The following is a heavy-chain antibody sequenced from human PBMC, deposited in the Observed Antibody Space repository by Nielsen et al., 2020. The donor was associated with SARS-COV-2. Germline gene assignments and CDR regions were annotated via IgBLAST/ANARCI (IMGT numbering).Heavy chain of an antibody. CDR2: VGTAGDT. V-gene: IGHV3-13*04. D-gene: IGHD5-18*01. J-gene: IGHJ6*02. CDR3: ARLPHGYNYGRYCYHGLDV. Sequence: GGSLRLSCAASGFTFSSYDLHWVRQAAGRGLEWVSGVGTAGDTYYADSVRGRFTISRENADSSLYLQMNSVRVGDTAVYYCARLPHGYNYGRYCYHGLDVWGQGTTVTVSS. CDR1: GFTFSSYD.